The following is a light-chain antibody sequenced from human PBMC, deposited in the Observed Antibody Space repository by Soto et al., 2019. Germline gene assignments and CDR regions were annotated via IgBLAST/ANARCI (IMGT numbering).Light chain of an antibody. CDR1: QTVSNTY. CDR3: QQYGTLPPT. Sequence: EFVLTQSPGTLSLSPGARATLSCRASQTVSNTYLAWYQQKSGQAPKFLIYGASNRATGIPDRFSGSGSGTDFALTISRLEPEDFAVYYCQQYGTLPPTFGVGTKVE. J-gene: IGKJ4*01. V-gene: IGKV3-20*01. CDR2: GAS.